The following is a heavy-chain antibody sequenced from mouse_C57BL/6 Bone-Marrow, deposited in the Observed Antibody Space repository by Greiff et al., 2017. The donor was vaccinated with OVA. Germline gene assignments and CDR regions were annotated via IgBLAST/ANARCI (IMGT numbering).Heavy chain of an antibody. J-gene: IGHJ2*01. CDR1: GFTFTDYY. V-gene: IGHV7-3*01. D-gene: IGHD1-1*01. CDR3: ARSPLFITFDY. CDR2: IRNKANGYTT. Sequence: EVMLVESGGGLVQPGGSLSLSCAASGFTFTDYYMSWVRQPPGKALEWLGFIRNKANGYTTEYSASVKGRFTISRDNSQSILYLQMNALRAEDSSTYYCARSPLFITFDYWGQGTTLTVSS.